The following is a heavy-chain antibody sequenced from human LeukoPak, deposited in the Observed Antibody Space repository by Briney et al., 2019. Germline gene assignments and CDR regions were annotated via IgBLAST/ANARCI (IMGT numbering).Heavy chain of an antibody. CDR3: ARGGLYYYDSSGYLGLAFDY. J-gene: IGHJ4*02. CDR2: IYYSGST. CDR1: GGSISSYY. D-gene: IGHD3-22*01. Sequence: SETLSLTCTVPGGSISSYYWSWIRQPPGKGLEWIGYIYYSGSTNYNPSLKSRVTISVDTSKNQFSLKLSSVTTADTAVYYCARGGLYYYDSSGYLGLAFDYWSQGTLVTVSS. V-gene: IGHV4-59*01.